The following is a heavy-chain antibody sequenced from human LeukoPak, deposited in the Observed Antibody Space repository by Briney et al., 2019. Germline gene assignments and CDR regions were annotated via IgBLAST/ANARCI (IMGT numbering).Heavy chain of an antibody. J-gene: IGHJ4*02. CDR3: ASGVGAPLFDY. V-gene: IGHV4-34*01. D-gene: IGHD1-26*01. CDR1: GGSFSGYY. CDR2: INHSGST. Sequence: SETLSLTCAVYGGSFSGYYWSWIRQPPGKGLEWIGEINHSGSTSYNPSLKSRVTISVDTSKNQFSLKLSSVTAADTAVYYCASGVGAPLFDYWGQGTLVTVSS.